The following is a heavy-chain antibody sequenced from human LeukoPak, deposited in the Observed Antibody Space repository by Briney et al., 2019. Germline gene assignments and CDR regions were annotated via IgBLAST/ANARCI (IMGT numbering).Heavy chain of an antibody. J-gene: IGHJ4*02. CDR2: ISSSSTI. V-gene: IGHV3-48*01. D-gene: IGHD2-2*01. Sequence: PGGSLRLPCAASGFTFSSYSMNWVRQAPGKGLEWVSYISSSSTIYYADSVRGRFTISRDNAKNSLYLQMNSLRAEDTAVYYCAREVCSSTSCHLDYWGQGTLVTVSS. CDR1: GFTFSSYS. CDR3: AREVCSSTSCHLDY.